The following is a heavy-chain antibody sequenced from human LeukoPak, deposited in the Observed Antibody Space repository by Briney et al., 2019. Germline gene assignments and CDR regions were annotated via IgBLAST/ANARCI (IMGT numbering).Heavy chain of an antibody. CDR1: GYIFSNFFSSYG. D-gene: IGHD2-15*01. Sequence: ASVKVSCKASGYIFSNFFSSYGITWVRQAPGQGLEWMGWISPYNGKTKFAQKFQGIVTMTTETSTSTAYMELSSLRSEDTAVYYCARAPSGVVVAANNWFDPWGQGTLVTVSS. CDR2: ISPYNGKT. J-gene: IGHJ5*02. V-gene: IGHV1-18*01. CDR3: ARAPSGVVVAANNWFDP.